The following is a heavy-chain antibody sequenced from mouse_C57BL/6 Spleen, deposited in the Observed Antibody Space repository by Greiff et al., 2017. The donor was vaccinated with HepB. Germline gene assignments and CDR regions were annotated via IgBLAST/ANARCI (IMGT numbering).Heavy chain of an antibody. CDR1: GYTFTSYW. D-gene: IGHD2-4*01. CDR3: ARDFGDYVYYFDY. CDR2: IYPGSGST. Sequence: VQLQQSGAELVKPGASVKMSCKASGYTFTSYWITWVKQRPGQGLEWIGDIYPGSGSTNYNEKFKSKATLTVDTSSSTAYMQLSSLTSEDSAVYYCARDFGDYVYYFDYWGQGTTLTVSS. J-gene: IGHJ2*01. V-gene: IGHV1-55*01.